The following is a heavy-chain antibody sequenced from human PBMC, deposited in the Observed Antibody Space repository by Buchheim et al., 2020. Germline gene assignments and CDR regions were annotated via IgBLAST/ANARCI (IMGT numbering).Heavy chain of an antibody. CDR1: GYSFTSYW. Sequence: EVQLVQSGAEVKKPGESLKISCKGSGYSFTSYWIGWVRQMPGKGLEWMGIIYPGDSDTRYSPSFQGQVTISADKSISNAYPQWSSLKASDTAMYYCARHPRHSSGYAFYYYYGMDVWGQGTT. CDR2: IYPGDSDT. CDR3: ARHPRHSSGYAFYYYYGMDV. V-gene: IGHV5-51*01. D-gene: IGHD3-22*01. J-gene: IGHJ6*02.